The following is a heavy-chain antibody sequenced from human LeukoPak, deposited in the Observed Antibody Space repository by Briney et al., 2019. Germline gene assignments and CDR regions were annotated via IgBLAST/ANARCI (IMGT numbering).Heavy chain of an antibody. CDR1: GFTFSSYA. CDR2: ISYDGSNK. Sequence: GGSLRLSCAASGFTFSSYAMHWVRQAPGKGLEWVAVISYDGSNKYYADSMKGRFTISRDNAKNSLYPQMNSLRVEDTAVYYCARDYPDGGGGRYFDWLPVFWGQGTLVTVSS. D-gene: IGHD3-9*01. V-gene: IGHV3-30-3*01. J-gene: IGHJ4*02. CDR3: ARDYPDGGGGRYFDWLPVF.